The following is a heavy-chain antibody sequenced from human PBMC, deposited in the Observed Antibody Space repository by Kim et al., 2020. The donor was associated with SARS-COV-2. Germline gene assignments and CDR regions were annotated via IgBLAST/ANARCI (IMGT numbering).Heavy chain of an antibody. D-gene: IGHD3-3*01. CDR1: GGSISSSSYY. CDR3: ARQVINYDFWSGYYQGPIGV. CDR2: IYYSGST. V-gene: IGHV4-39*01. Sequence: SETLSLTCTVSGGSISSSSYYWGWIRQPPGKGLEWIGSIYYSGSTYYNPTLKSRVTLSVATSKNQFSLKLSSVTAAATAVYYCARQVINYDFWSGYYQGPIGVWGQGTTVTVSS. J-gene: IGHJ6*02.